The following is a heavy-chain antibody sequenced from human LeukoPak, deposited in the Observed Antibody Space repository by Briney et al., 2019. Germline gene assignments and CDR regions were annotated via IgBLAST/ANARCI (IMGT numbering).Heavy chain of an antibody. J-gene: IGHJ4*02. CDR3: ARDRRILYYDY. Sequence: WETLSLTCTVSGGSISSYHWSWIRQPPGKGLEWIGYIYYSGSTNYNPSLKSRVTISVDTFKNQFSLKLSSVTAADTAVYYCARDRRILYYDYWGQGTLVTVSS. D-gene: IGHD2-15*01. CDR1: GGSISSYH. CDR2: IYYSGST. V-gene: IGHV4-59*01.